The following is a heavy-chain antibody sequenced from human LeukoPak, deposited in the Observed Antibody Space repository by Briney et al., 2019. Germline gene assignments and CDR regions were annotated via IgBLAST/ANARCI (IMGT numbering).Heavy chain of an antibody. V-gene: IGHV3-23*01. CDR2: ISGSGGST. CDR3: ARTRPADIVVVPAAIYFDY. J-gene: IGHJ4*02. D-gene: IGHD2-2*02. CDR1: GFTFDNFA. Sequence: GGSLRLSCAASGFTFDNFAMHWVRQAPGKGLEWVSAISGSGGSTYYADSVKGRFTISRDNSKNTLYLQMNSLRAEDTAVYYCARTRPADIVVVPAAIYFDYWGQGTLVTVSS.